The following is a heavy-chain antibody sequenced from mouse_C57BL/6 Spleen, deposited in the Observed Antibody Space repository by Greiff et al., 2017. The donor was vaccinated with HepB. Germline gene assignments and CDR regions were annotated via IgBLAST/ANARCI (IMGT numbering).Heavy chain of an antibody. V-gene: IGHV1-42*01. CDR1: GYSFTGYY. CDR2: INPSTGGT. D-gene: IGHD2-3*01. CDR3: ARRDGYYAMDY. J-gene: IGHJ4*01. Sequence: VQLQQSGHERVKPGASVKISCKASGYSFTGYYMNWVKQSPEKSLEWIGEINPSTGGTTYNQKFKAKATLTVDKSSSTAYMQLKSLTSEDSAVYYCARRDGYYAMDYWCQGTPAIVSS.